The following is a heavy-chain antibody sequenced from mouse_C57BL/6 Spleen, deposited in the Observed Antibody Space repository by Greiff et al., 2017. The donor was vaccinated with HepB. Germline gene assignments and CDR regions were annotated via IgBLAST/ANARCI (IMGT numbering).Heavy chain of an antibody. CDR2: IDPSDSYT. CDR1: GYTFTSYW. D-gene: IGHD1-1*02. J-gene: IGHJ2*01. Sequence: VQLQQSGAELVKPGASVKLSCKASGYTFTSYWMQWVKQRPGQGLEWIGEIDPSDSYTNYNQKFKGKATLTVDTSSSTAYMQLSSLTSEDSAVYYCARDRWYFAYWGQGTTLTVSS. V-gene: IGHV1-50*01. CDR3: ARDRWYFAY.